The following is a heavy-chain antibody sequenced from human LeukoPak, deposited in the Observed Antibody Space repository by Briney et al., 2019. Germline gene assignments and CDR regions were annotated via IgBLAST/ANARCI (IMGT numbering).Heavy chain of an antibody. CDR2: INHSGST. CDR3: ASGSSWYDY. J-gene: IGHJ4*02. V-gene: IGHV4-34*01. CDR1: GESFSDYY. Sequence: SETLSLTCAVYGESFSDYYWSWIRQPPGKGLEWVGEINHSGSTNYNPSLKSRVTISVDTSKNQFSLKLSSVTAADTAVYYCASGSSWYDYWGQGTLVTVSS. D-gene: IGHD6-13*01.